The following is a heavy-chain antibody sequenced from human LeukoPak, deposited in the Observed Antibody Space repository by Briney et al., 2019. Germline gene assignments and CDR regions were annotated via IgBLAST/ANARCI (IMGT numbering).Heavy chain of an antibody. D-gene: IGHD2-2*02. J-gene: IGHJ6*03. Sequence: GASVKVSCKASGYTFTGYYMHWVRQAPGQGLEWMGWINPNSGGTNYAQKFQGRVTMTRDTSISTAYMELSRLRSDDTAVYYCARGPAAINFYYYYYYMDVWGKGTTVTVSS. CDR1: GYTFTGYY. CDR3: ARGPAAINFYYYYYYMDV. CDR2: INPNSGGT. V-gene: IGHV1-2*02.